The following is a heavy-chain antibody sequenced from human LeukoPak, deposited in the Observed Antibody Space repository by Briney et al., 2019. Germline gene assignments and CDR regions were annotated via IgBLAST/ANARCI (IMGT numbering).Heavy chain of an antibody. CDR1: GGTFSSYA. J-gene: IGHJ6*04. D-gene: IGHD6-6*01. V-gene: IGHV1-69*05. CDR2: IIPIFGTA. CDR3: ARDGEYSSSSCMDV. Sequence: SVKASCKASGGTFSSYAISWVRQAPGQGLEWMGRIIPIFGTANYAQKFQGRVTITTDESTSTAYMELSSLRSEDTAVYYCARDGEYSSSSCMDVWGKGTTVTVSS.